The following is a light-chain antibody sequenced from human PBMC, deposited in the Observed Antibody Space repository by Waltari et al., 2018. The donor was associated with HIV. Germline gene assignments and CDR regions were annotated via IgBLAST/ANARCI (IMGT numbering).Light chain of an antibody. CDR3: QQYGSSPYT. V-gene: IGKV3-20*01. Sequence: EIVLTQSTGTLSLSPGERATLSCRASQSVSSNYLAWYQQKPGQAPRLLIYGASSRPTGIPDRFSGSGSGTDFTLTISRLEPEDFAVYYCQQYGSSPYTFGQGTKLEIK. J-gene: IGKJ2*01. CDR1: QSVSSNY. CDR2: GAS.